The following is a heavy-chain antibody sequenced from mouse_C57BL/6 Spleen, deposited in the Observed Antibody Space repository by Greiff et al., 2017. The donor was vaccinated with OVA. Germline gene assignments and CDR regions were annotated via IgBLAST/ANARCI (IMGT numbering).Heavy chain of an antibody. CDR2: INPNNGGT. Sequence: EVQGVESGPELVKPGASVKMSCKASGYTFTDYNMHWVKQSHGKSLEWIGYINPNNGGTSYNQKFKGKATLTVNKSSSTAYMELRSLTSEDSAVYYCAGIRRAGFAYWGQGTLVTVSA. CDR1: GYTFTDYN. CDR3: AGIRRAGFAY. D-gene: IGHD2-12*01. V-gene: IGHV1-22*01. J-gene: IGHJ3*01.